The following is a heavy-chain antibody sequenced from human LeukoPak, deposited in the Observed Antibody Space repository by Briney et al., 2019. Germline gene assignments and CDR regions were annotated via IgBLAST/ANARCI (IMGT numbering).Heavy chain of an antibody. Sequence: GGSLRLSCAASGFNFITHGMHWVRQTPGKGLEWVAFIRYDESNYYYADSVKGRFTISKDDSKNTLYLQMNSLRVEDTAVYYCAKDSYVDSWSEGNWFDPWGQGTLVIVSS. D-gene: IGHD3-16*01. CDR3: AKDSYVDSWSEGNWFDP. V-gene: IGHV3-30*02. CDR1: GFNFITHG. CDR2: IRYDESNY. J-gene: IGHJ5*02.